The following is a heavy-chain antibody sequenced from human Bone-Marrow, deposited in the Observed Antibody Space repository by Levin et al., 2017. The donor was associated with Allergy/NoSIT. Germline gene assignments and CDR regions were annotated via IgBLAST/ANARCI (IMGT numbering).Heavy chain of an antibody. CDR2: ISYDGSNK. J-gene: IGHJ4*02. Sequence: PGGSLRLSCAASGFTFSSYAMHWVRQAPGKGLEWVAVISYDGSNKYYADSVKGRFTISRDNSKNTLYLQMNSLRAEDTAVYYCARVTIVVVPAATDYWGQGTLVTVSS. V-gene: IGHV3-30-3*01. CDR1: GFTFSSYA. D-gene: IGHD2-2*01. CDR3: ARVTIVVVPAATDY.